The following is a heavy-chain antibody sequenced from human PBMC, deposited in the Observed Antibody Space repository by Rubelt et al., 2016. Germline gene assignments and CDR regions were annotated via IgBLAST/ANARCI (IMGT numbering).Heavy chain of an antibody. V-gene: IGHV3-11*04. CDR3: ARSLQQLVTAHDY. CDR2: ISSSSSTI. J-gene: IGHJ4*02. CDR1: GFTFSDYY. D-gene: IGHD6-13*01. Sequence: QVQLVESGGGLVKPGGSLRLPCAASGFTFSDYYMSWIRQAPGKGLEWVSYISSSSSTIYYADSVKGRFTISRDNAKNSLYLQMNSLRDEDTAVYYCARSLQQLVTAHDYWGQGTLVTVSS.